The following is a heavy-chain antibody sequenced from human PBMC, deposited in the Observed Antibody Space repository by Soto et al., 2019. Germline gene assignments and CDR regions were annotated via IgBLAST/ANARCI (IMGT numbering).Heavy chain of an antibody. J-gene: IGHJ5*02. CDR1: GFTFNNFG. Sequence: EVQLVESGGGLVQPGGSLRLSCAASGFTFNNFGMNWVRQAPGKGLEWVSYISSSSSTIYYADSVKGRFTISRDNAKNSLYLQMSSLGAEDTAVYYCARGYSSCWYSWFDPWGQGTLVTVSS. D-gene: IGHD6-19*01. CDR3: ARGYSSCWYSWFDP. CDR2: ISSSSSTI. V-gene: IGHV3-48*01.